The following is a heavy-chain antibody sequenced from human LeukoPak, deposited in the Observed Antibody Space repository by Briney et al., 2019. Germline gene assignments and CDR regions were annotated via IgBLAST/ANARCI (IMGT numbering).Heavy chain of an antibody. CDR2: IYYSGST. J-gene: IGHJ3*02. CDR1: GGSISSYY. D-gene: IGHD3-10*01. CDR3: ARGSLGGFGEFNAFDI. Sequence: SETLSLTCTVSGGSISSYYWSWIRQPPGKGLEWIGYIYYSGSTNYNPSLKSRVTISVATSKNQFSLKLSSVTAADTAVYYCARGSLGGFGEFNAFDIWGQGTMVTVSS. V-gene: IGHV4-59*12.